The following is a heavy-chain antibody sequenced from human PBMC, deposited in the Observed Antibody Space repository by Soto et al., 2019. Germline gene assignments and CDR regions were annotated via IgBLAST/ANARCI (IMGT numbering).Heavy chain of an antibody. CDR1: GFSLTTSPMG. V-gene: IGHV2-5*02. Sequence: QITLKESGPTLVKPTQTLTLTCTFSGFSLTTSPMGVGWIRQPPGKALEWLVVIYWDDDKRYSPSLKSRLTITKDTSKNQVGITMTNMDPVDTATYYCAHRLSGYSWNGGYFDYWGQGALVTVSS. D-gene: IGHD1-1*01. J-gene: IGHJ4*02. CDR2: IYWDDDK. CDR3: AHRLSGYSWNGGYFDY.